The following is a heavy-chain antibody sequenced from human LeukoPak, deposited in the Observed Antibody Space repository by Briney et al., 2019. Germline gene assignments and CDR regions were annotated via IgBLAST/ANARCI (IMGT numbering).Heavy chain of an antibody. Sequence: GGSLRLSCAASGFTFSSYAMSWVRQAPGKGLEWVSAISGSGGSTYYADSVKGRFTISRDNSKNTLYLQMNSLRAEDTAVYYCAKDRRDSSGYYYSRFDYWGQGTLVTVPS. V-gene: IGHV3-23*01. CDR2: ISGSGGST. CDR3: AKDRRDSSGYYYSRFDY. D-gene: IGHD3-22*01. J-gene: IGHJ4*02. CDR1: GFTFSSYA.